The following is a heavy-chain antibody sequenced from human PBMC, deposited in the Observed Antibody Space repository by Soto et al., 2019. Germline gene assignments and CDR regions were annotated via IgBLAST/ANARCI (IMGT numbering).Heavy chain of an antibody. V-gene: IGHV4-34*01. J-gene: IGHJ6*02. Sequence: PSETLSLTCAVYGGSFSGYYWSWIRQPPGKGLEWIGEINHSGSTNYNPSLKSRVTISVDTSKNQFSLKLSSVTAADTAVYYCARHGGGGGLKDYYYYGMDVWGQGTTVTVSS. CDR1: GGSFSGYY. CDR3: ARHGGGGGLKDYYYYGMDV. CDR2: INHSGST. D-gene: IGHD2-15*01.